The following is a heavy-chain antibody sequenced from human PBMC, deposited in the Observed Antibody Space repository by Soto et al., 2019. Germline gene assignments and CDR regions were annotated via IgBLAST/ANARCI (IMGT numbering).Heavy chain of an antibody. V-gene: IGHV4-34*01. D-gene: IGHD2-15*01. CDR2: VNHGGST. CDR3: ARAAVAAGGPFDK. CDR1: GGSFSGFF. Sequence: SETLSLTCAVSGGSFSGFFWGWIRQPPGKGLEWIGEVNHGGSTNYNPSLKSRVTISSDTSKNHFSLTLRSVTAADTAVYYCARAAVAAGGPFDKWGQGALVTDSS. J-gene: IGHJ4*02.